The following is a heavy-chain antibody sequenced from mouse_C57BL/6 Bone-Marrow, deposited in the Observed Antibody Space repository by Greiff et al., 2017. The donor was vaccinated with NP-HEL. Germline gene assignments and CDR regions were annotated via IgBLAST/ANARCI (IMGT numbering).Heavy chain of an antibody. CDR3: ARRGLLNY. J-gene: IGHJ2*01. Sequence: VQLQQSGPELVKPGASVKISCKASGYAFSSSWMNWVKQRPGKGLEWIGRIYPGDGDTNYNGKFKGKATLTADKSPSTAYMQLSSLTSEDSAVYFCARRGLLNYWGQGTTLTVSS. CDR2: IYPGDGDT. V-gene: IGHV1-82*01. CDR1: GYAFSSSW.